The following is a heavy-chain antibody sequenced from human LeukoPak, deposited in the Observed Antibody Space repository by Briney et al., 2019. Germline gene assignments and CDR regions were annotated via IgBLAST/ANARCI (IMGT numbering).Heavy chain of an antibody. Sequence: SETLSLTCTVSGGSISSSSSYWSWIRQPPGKGLEWIGYIYSTGSTNSNPSLKSRVTISVDTSKNQFSLNLSSVTAADTAVYYCARHGGHCTSTSCFDPWGQGTLVTVSS. CDR1: GGSISSSSSY. D-gene: IGHD2-2*01. V-gene: IGHV4-61*05. J-gene: IGHJ5*02. CDR2: IYSTGST. CDR3: ARHGGHCTSTSCFDP.